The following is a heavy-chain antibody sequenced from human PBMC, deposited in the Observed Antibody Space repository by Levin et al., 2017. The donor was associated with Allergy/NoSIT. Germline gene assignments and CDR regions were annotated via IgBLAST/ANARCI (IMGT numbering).Heavy chain of an antibody. D-gene: IGHD2-15*01. CDR3: AKVQEGCSGVSCHSGAYHYYYSGMDV. Sequence: LSLTCAASGFTFSRYAMTWVRQAPGKGLEWVSGVNPSGGSTFYADSVKGRFTISRDNFKDTVYLQMDSLRDEDTAGYYCAKVQEGCSGVSCHSGAYHYYYSGMDVWGQGTTVTVSS. J-gene: IGHJ6*02. CDR2: VNPSGGST. CDR1: GFTFSRYA. V-gene: IGHV3-23*01.